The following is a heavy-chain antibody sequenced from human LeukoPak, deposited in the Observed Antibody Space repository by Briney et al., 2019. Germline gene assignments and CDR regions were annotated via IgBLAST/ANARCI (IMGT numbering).Heavy chain of an antibody. J-gene: IGHJ3*02. Sequence: ASVKVSCKVSGYTLTELSMHWVRQAPGKGLEWMGWINPNSGGTNYAQKFQGRVTMTRDTSISTAYMELSRLRSDDTAVYYCARADIVVVVAATGGGAFDIWGQGTMVTVSS. CDR3: ARADIVVVVAATGGGAFDI. V-gene: IGHV1-2*02. D-gene: IGHD2-15*01. CDR1: GYTLTELS. CDR2: INPNSGGT.